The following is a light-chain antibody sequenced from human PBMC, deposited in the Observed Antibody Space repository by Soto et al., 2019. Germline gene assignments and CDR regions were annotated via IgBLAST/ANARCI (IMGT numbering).Light chain of an antibody. CDR2: DVS. CDR3: QQYNNWPFS. V-gene: IGKV3-15*01. J-gene: IGKJ5*01. Sequence: EIVMTQSPGTLSVSPGERATLSCRAGQGVTTNFAWYQQKSGQSPRLLIYDVSIRATGVPARFSGTGSETDFTLTISGLQSEDSAVYFCQQYNNWPFSVGQGTRREIK. CDR1: QGVTTN.